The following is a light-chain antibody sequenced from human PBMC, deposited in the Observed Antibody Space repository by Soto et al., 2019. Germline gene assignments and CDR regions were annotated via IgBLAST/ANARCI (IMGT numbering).Light chain of an antibody. V-gene: IGLV2-14*03. CDR3: SSFTRSDTLL. Sequence: QSALTQPASVSGSPGQSITISCTGTSRDVGAYDYVSWYQHYPGKAPKLMINNVNNRPSGVSTRFSGSKSGNTASLTISGLQAEDEADYYCSSFTRSDTLLFGGGTKLTVL. CDR2: NVN. CDR1: SRDVGAYDY. J-gene: IGLJ2*01.